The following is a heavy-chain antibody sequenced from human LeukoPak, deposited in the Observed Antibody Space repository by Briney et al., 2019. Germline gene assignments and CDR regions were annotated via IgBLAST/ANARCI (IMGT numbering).Heavy chain of an antibody. V-gene: IGHV3-43D*03. CDR3: AKDQTDDILTGYPSA. CDR2: ISWDGGST. D-gene: IGHD3-9*01. CDR1: GFTFDDYA. Sequence: GGSLRLSCAASGFTFDDYAMHWVRQAPGKGLEWVSLISWDGGSTYYADSVKGRFTISRDNSKNSLYLQMNSLRAEDTALYYCAKDQTDDILTGYPSAWGQGTLVTVSS. J-gene: IGHJ5*02.